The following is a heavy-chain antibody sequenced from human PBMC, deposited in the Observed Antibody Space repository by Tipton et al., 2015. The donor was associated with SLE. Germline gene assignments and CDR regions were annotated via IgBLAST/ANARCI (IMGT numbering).Heavy chain of an antibody. CDR3: ARAPGYDFWSCYPQHDAFDI. CDR1: GGSISSYY. J-gene: IGHJ3*02. D-gene: IGHD3-3*01. CDR2: IYYSGST. Sequence: TLSLTCTVSGGSISSYYWSWIRQPPGKGLEWIGYIYYSGSTNYNPSLKSRVTISVDTSKNQFSLKLSSVTAADTAVYYCARAPGYDFWSCYPQHDAFDIWGQGTMVTVSS. V-gene: IGHV4-59*01.